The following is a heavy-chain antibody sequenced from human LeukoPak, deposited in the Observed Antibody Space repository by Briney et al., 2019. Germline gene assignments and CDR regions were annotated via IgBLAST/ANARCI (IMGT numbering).Heavy chain of an antibody. V-gene: IGHV4-4*02. D-gene: IGHD3-22*01. CDR3: ASLPMGGYYYRDAFDI. CDR1: GGSISSSNW. J-gene: IGHJ3*02. CDR2: IYHSGST. Sequence: PSETLSLTCAVSGGSISSSNWWGWVRQPPGKGLEWIGEIYHSGSTNYNPSLKSRVTISVDKSKNQFSLKLSSVTAADTAVYYCASLPMGGYYYRDAFDIWGQGTMVTVSS.